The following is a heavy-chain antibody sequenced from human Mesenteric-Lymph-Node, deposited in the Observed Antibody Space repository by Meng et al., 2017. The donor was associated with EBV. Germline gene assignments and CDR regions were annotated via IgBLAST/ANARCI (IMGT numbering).Heavy chain of an antibody. J-gene: IGHJ4*02. CDR1: GFTFSSFA. D-gene: IGHD3-22*01. CDR2: IGGSGSIT. V-gene: IGHV3-23*01. CDR3: AKDQGSGSG. Sequence: EVLLLESGGGLVEPRGPLRLSCAASGFTFSSFAMSWVRQAPGKGLEWVSSIGGSGSITYYADSVKGRFTISRDNSKNTLYLQMNSLRAEDTAVYSCAKDQGSGSGWGQGTLVTVSS.